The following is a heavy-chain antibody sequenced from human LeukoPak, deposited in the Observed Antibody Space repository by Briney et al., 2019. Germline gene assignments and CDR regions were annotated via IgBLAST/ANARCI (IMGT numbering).Heavy chain of an antibody. Sequence: GGSLRLSCVVSGLTFRDAWLSWVRQAPGKGLEWVSVIYSGGSTYYADSVKGRFTISRDNSKNTLYLQMNSLRAEDTAVYYCARVFAFDIWGQGTMVTVSS. V-gene: IGHV3-66*01. CDR1: GLTFRDAW. J-gene: IGHJ3*02. CDR3: ARVFAFDI. CDR2: IYSGGST.